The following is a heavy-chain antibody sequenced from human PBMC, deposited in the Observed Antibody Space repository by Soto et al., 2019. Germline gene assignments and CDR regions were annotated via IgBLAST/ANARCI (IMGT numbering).Heavy chain of an antibody. J-gene: IGHJ4*02. Sequence: QVQLVESGGGVVQPGRSLRLSCVASGFTFSNYAMHWVRQAPGKGLEWVAIVSYDGDNEYYADSVRGRFFISRDNSRNTLYLQTSSLRHEGRAVYYCAKDGGLAYCNSPGCSAEPFDYWGRGTQVTVSS. CDR1: GFTFSNYA. D-gene: IGHD2-2*01. CDR2: VSYDGDNE. V-gene: IGHV3-30*18. CDR3: AKDGGLAYCNSPGCSAEPFDY.